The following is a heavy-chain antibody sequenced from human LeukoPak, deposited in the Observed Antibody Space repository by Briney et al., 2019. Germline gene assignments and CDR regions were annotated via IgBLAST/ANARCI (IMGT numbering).Heavy chain of an antibody. CDR2: ISGGGGTP. V-gene: IGHV3-23*01. CDR1: GFTFSSYA. D-gene: IGHD1-7*01. CDR3: LTVRKYLRVGWNSNFDY. J-gene: IGHJ4*02. Sequence: GGSLRLSCAASGFTFSSYAMSWVRQAPGKGLEWVSTISGGGGTPYYADSVKGRFTISRDNSKNTLYLQMNSLRAEDTAVYYCLTVRKYLRVGWNSNFDYWGQGTLVTVSS.